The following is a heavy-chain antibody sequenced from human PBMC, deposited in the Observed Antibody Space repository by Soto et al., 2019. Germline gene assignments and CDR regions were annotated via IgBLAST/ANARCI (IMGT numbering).Heavy chain of an antibody. CDR3: AKDHDEDFGYDLDYFDY. D-gene: IGHD5-12*01. J-gene: IGHJ4*02. Sequence: EVQLVESGGGLLQPGRSLRLSCAASGFNFDDYAMHWVRQAQGKGLEWVSGISWSSVTFDYADSVKGRFTISRDNAKNSLYLQMNSLRAEDTAFYYCAKDHDEDFGYDLDYFDYWGQGTLVTVSS. V-gene: IGHV3-9*01. CDR1: GFNFDDYA. CDR2: ISWSSVTF.